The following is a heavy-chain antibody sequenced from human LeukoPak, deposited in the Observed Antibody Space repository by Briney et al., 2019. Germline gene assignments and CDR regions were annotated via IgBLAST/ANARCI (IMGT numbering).Heavy chain of an antibody. Sequence: PSETLSLTCTVSGGSISSYYWSWIRQPPGKGLEWIGYIYYSGSTNYNPSLKSRVTISVDTSKNQFSLKLSSVTAAVTAVYYCARTLGSGWSTVGIYYFDYWGQGTLVTVSS. V-gene: IGHV4-59*01. CDR2: IYYSGST. CDR3: ARTLGSGWSTVGIYYFDY. CDR1: GGSISSYY. J-gene: IGHJ4*02. D-gene: IGHD6-19*01.